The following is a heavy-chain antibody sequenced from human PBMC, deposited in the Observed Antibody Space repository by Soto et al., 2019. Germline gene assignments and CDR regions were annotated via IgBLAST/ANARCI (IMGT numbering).Heavy chain of an antibody. Sequence: GKSLKNSCNGDRHSFTSYLVGCVRPIPLKGLESMAGIYPGESAARYSPSFQGQVTISADKSISNAYMQWSSLKASDTAMYYCARQELDIVATIRGSRYYAIDVCVQGT. CDR2: IYPGESAA. J-gene: IGHJ6*02. CDR3: ARQELDIVATIRGSRYYAIDV. D-gene: IGHD5-12*01. V-gene: IGHV5-51*01. CDR1: RHSFTSYL.